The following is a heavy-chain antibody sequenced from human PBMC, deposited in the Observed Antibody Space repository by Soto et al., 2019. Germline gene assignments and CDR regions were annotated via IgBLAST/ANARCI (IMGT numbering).Heavy chain of an antibody. CDR1: GGTFSSYT. V-gene: IGHV1-69*08. J-gene: IGHJ6*02. D-gene: IGHD2-15*01. CDR2: IIPILGIA. CDR3: ARDKVCSGGSCYSDYYYYGMDV. Sequence: QVQLVQSGAEVKKPGSSVKVSCKASGGTFSSYTISWVRQAPGQGLEWMGRIIPILGIANYAQKFQGRVTITADKSTSTAYMELSSLRSEDTAVYYCARDKVCSGGSCYSDYYYYGMDVWGQGTTVTVSS.